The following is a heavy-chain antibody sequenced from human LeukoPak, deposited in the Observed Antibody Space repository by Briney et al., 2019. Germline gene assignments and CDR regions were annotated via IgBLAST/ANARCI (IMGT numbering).Heavy chain of an antibody. J-gene: IGHJ4*02. CDR2: IHYSGSA. CDR1: SGSISSYY. CDR3: ARGPNGGANDY. V-gene: IGHV4-59*01. Sequence: SETLSLTCTVSSGSISSYYWSWIRQPPGKGLEWIGYIHYSGSANYNPSLKSRITISVDTSKNQFSLRLSSVTAADTAMYYCARGPNGGANDYWGQGTLVTVSS. D-gene: IGHD7-27*01.